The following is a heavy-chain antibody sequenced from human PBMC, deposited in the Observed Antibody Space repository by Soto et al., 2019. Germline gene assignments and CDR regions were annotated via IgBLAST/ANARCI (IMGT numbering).Heavy chain of an antibody. CDR2: IDPSDSYT. CDR3: ARHYYDSSGLMIYYGMDV. V-gene: IGHV5-10-1*01. D-gene: IGHD3-22*01. CDR1: GYSFTIYC. Sequence: GESLKISCKGSGYSFTIYCISWVRQMPWKGLEWMGRIDPSDSYTNYSPSFQGHVTISADKSNSTAYLQWSSLKASDTAMYYCARHYYDSSGLMIYYGMDVRGQGTTVTVS. J-gene: IGHJ6*02.